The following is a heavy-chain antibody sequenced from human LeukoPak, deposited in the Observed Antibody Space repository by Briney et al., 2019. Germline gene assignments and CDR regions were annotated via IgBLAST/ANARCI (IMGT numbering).Heavy chain of an antibody. CDR1: GYSISSGYY. CDR3: ARDAGGSGPL. D-gene: IGHD1-26*01. CDR2: IYHSGST. J-gene: IGHJ3*01. V-gene: IGHV4-38-2*02. Sequence: SETLSLTCTVSGYSISSGYYWGWIRQPPGKGLEWIGSIYHSGSTYYNPSLKSRVTISVDTSKNQFSLKLSSVTAADTAVYYCARDAGGSGPLWGQGTMVTVSS.